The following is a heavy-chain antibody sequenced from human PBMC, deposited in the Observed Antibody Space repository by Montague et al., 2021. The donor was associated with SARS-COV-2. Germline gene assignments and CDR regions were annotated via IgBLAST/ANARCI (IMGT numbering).Heavy chain of an antibody. V-gene: IGHV4-4*07. CDR3: ARERGSSGGYLHPYNCLDP. D-gene: IGHD1-26*01. Sequence: SETLSLTCTVSGGSISSYYWSWIRQPAGKGLEWIGRIYTSGSTNYNPSLKSRVTMSVDTSQSQFSLKLSSMTAADTAVYYCARERGSSGGYLHPYNCLDPWGQGTPVTVSS. CDR2: IYTSGST. J-gene: IGHJ5*02. CDR1: GGSISSYY.